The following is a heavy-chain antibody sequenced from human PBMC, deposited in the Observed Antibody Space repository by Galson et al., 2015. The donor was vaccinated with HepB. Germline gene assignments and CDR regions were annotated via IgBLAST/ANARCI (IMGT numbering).Heavy chain of an antibody. D-gene: IGHD4-17*01. V-gene: IGHV3-23*01. CDR1: GFSFSTSA. Sequence: SLRLSCAASGFSFSTSAMSWVRQAPGKGLEWVSTISGGGVSTYYADSVKGRFTISRDNSKNTLYLQMNSLRAEDTAVYYCAKAPTVTTSGYWGQGTLIIVSS. CDR2: ISGGGVST. CDR3: AKAPTVTTSGY. J-gene: IGHJ4*02.